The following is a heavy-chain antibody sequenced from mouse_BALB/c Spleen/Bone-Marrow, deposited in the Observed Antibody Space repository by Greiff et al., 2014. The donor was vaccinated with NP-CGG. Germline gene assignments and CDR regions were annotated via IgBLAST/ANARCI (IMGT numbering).Heavy chain of an antibody. D-gene: IGHD2-2*01. CDR3: ARHERGYPYAMDY. CDR2: IWSDGTT. CDR1: GFSLTLYG. V-gene: IGHV2-6-2*01. Sequence: VKLVESGPDLVAPSQSLSITCTVSGFSLTLYGVHWVRQSPGKGLEWLVVIWSDGTTTYNSALKSRLSISKDNSKSQVFLKLNSRQTDDTAMYYCARHERGYPYAMDYWGQGTSVTVSS. J-gene: IGHJ4*01.